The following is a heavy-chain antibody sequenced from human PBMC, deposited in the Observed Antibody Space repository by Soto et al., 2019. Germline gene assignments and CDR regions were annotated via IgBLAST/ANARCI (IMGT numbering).Heavy chain of an antibody. CDR1: GYTFTSYD. CDR2: MRPNSGNT. J-gene: IGHJ4*02. CDR3: ARSGYCPNGVCYVGDFDY. Sequence: QVQLVQSGAEVKKPGASVKISCKASGYTFTSYDINWVRQAAGQGREWMGWMRPNSGNTGYAQKFQGRVTMTRDTSTNTAYMELSGLRSEDTAVYYCARSGYCPNGVCYVGDFDYWGQGTLVTVSS. D-gene: IGHD2-8*01. V-gene: IGHV1-8*01.